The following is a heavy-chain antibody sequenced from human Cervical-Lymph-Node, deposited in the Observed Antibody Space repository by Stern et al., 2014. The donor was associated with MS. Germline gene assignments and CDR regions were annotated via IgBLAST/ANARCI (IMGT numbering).Heavy chain of an antibody. CDR2: IFPGGSDI. J-gene: IGHJ4*02. CDR3: ARQRYFDY. V-gene: IGHV5-51*01. CDR1: GYTFTSYW. Sequence: MQLVQSGPEVKRPGESLKISCQASGYTFTSYWIGWVRQMPGKGLEWIAIIFPGGSDIRSSPSFHGQVPISADKSSSTAYLQWNNLKASDTAIYYCARQRYFDYWGQGTLVTVSS.